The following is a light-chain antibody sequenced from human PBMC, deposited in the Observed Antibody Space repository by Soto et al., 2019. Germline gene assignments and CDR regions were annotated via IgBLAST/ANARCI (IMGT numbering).Light chain of an antibody. CDR3: QQYDKWPRT. J-gene: IGKJ1*01. CDR1: QSVSRK. Sequence: EIVMTQSQATLSVSPGGRATLSCRASQSVSRKLAWYQQTRGQAPRLLIYGASTRATGVPARFSGSGSGTEFTLTISNLQSEDFAVYHCQQYDKWPRTVGQGTKVDIK. CDR2: GAS. V-gene: IGKV3-15*01.